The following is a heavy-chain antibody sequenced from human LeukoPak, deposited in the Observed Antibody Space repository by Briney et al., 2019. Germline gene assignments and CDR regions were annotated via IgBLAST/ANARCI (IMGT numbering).Heavy chain of an antibody. J-gene: IGHJ6*02. Sequence: SETLSLTCAVYGVSFSGYYWSWIRQPPGKRLEWIGEINHSGSTNYNPSLKSRVTISVDTSKNQFSLKLTSVTAADTAVYYCARHRLQYCSSTSCPTQYYYYYGMDVWGQGTTVTVSS. CDR1: GVSFSGYY. CDR2: INHSGST. CDR3: ARHRLQYCSSTSCPTQYYYYYGMDV. D-gene: IGHD2-2*01. V-gene: IGHV4-34*01.